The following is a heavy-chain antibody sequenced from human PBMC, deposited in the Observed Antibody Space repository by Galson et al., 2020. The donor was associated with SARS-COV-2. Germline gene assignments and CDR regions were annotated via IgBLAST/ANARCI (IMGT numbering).Heavy chain of an antibody. CDR3: ARRFGAYVIDP. J-gene: IGHJ5*02. D-gene: IGHD5-12*01. CDR1: GGSVTNDY. V-gene: IGHV4-59*02. CDR2: IYNSAYT. Sequence: SETLSLTCTVSGGSVTNDYWTWIRQPPGKGLEYIGHIYNSAYTNYKPSLQSRVTISIDTSKNQFSLKLRSVTAEDSAIYYCARRFGAYVIDPWGQGTRVTVSS.